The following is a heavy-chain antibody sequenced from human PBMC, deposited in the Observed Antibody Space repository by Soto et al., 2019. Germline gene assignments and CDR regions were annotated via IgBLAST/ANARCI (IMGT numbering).Heavy chain of an antibody. V-gene: IGHV4-4*07. CDR2: IYTSGST. J-gene: IGHJ4*02. D-gene: IGHD2-15*01. Sequence: SETLSLTCTVSGGSISSYYWSWIRQPAGKGLEWIGRIYTSGSTNYNPSLKSRATMSVDTSKNQFPLKLSSVTAADTAVYYCVRERSEGYCSGGSCYYHFDYWGQGTLVTVSS. CDR3: VRERSEGYCSGGSCYYHFDY. CDR1: GGSISSYY.